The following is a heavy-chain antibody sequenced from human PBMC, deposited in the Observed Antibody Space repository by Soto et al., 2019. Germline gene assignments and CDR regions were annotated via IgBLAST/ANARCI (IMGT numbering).Heavy chain of an antibody. J-gene: IGHJ5*02. CDR3: TRDQGGSYDSWFDP. Sequence: EVQVVESGGGLVQPGGSLRLSCSFTFSMYSMNWVRQAPGKGLEWVASISSGGSYIKYADSVKGRFTISRDNAKNSVSLQMNNLRVDDTAVYFCTRDQGGSYDSWFDPWGQGTLVTVSS. V-gene: IGHV3-21*01. CDR2: ISSGGSYI. D-gene: IGHD1-26*01. CDR1: FTFSMYS.